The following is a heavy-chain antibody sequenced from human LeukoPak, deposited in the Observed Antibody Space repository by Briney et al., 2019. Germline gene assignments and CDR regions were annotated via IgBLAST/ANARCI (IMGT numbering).Heavy chain of an antibody. J-gene: IGHJ4*02. CDR2: ISYSGST. CDR3: ARGRYPDY. CDR1: GGSISSFY. D-gene: IGHD1-26*01. Sequence: SETLSLTCTVSGGSISSFYWSWIRQPPGKGLEWIGYISYSGSTNYNPSLKSRVTISVDTSKNQFSLKLSSVTAADTAVYYCARGRYPDYWGQGTLVTVSS. V-gene: IGHV4-59*12.